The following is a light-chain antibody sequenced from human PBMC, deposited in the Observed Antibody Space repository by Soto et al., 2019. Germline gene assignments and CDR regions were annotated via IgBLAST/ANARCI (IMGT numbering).Light chain of an antibody. CDR1: ESISNR. Sequence: EIVMTQSPATLSVSPGERATLSCRASESISNRLAWYQQKPGQAPRLLIFGASSRATGIPARFSGSGSGTEFTLTINSLQSEDFAVYYCQQYNDWPLTFGGGTKVDIK. V-gene: IGKV3-15*01. CDR2: GAS. J-gene: IGKJ4*01. CDR3: QQYNDWPLT.